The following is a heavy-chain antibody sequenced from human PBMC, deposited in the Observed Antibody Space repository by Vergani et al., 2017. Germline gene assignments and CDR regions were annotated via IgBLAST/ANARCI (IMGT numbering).Heavy chain of an antibody. CDR2: IYYSGST. D-gene: IGHD3-10*01. J-gene: IGHJ4*02. Sequence: QLQLQESGPGLVKPSETLSLTCTVSGGSISSSSYYWGWIRQPPGKGLGWIGSIYYSGSTYYNPSLKSRVTISVDTSKNQFSLKLSSVTAADTAVYYCARVLSWFGESRPYFDYWGQGTLVTVSS. V-gene: IGHV4-39*07. CDR3: ARVLSWFGESRPYFDY. CDR1: GGSISSSSYY.